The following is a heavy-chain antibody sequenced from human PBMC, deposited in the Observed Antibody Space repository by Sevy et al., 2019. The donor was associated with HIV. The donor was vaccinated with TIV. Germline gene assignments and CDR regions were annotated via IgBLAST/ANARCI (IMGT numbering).Heavy chain of an antibody. CDR3: ARDYYCDYAGEDAFDI. D-gene: IGHD4-17*01. CDR1: GFTFSSYS. CDR2: ISSSSSYI. Sequence: GGSLRLSCAASGFTFSSYSMNWVRQAPGKGLEWVSSISSSSSYIYYADSVKGRFTISRDNAKNSLYLQMNRLRAEDTAVYYCARDYYCDYAGEDAFDIWGQGTMVTVSS. J-gene: IGHJ3*02. V-gene: IGHV3-21*01.